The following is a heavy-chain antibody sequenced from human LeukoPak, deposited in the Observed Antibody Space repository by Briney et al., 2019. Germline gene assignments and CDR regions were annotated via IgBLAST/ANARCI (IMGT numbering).Heavy chain of an antibody. J-gene: IGHJ4*02. D-gene: IGHD1-26*01. Sequence: ASVKVSCKASGYAFTGYNMHWVRQAPGQGLEWMGRINPNTGGTKYAQKFQGRVTMTRDTSISTAYMELSSLRSDDTAVYYCAKILSGTYSFDLWVQGTLVTVSS. V-gene: IGHV1-2*02. CDR1: GYAFTGYN. CDR3: AKILSGTYSFDL. CDR2: INPNTGGT.